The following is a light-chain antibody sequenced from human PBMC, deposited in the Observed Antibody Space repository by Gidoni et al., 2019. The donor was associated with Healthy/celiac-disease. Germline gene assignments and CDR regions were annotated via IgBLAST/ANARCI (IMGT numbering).Light chain of an antibody. V-gene: IGKV3-11*01. CDR3: QQSNNRPLT. CDR2: DAS. Sequence: ETVLTQSPATLSVSPGERDTLSCRASQSVSSYLDWYQQKPGQAPRLLIYDASSRANGIPARFSGSGSGTDFTLTISSLEPEDFAVYYCQQSNNRPLTFGEGTKVEIK. CDR1: QSVSSY. J-gene: IGKJ4*01.